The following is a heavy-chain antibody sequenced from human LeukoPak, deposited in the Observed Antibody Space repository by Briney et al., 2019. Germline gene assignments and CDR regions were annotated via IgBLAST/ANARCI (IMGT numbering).Heavy chain of an antibody. CDR2: INPNSGGT. V-gene: IGHV1-2*04. CDR1: GYTFTGYY. J-gene: IGHJ6*04. Sequence: ASVKVSCKASGYTFTGYYMHWVRQAPGQGLEWMGWINPNSGGTNYAKKLQGWVTMTRDTSISTAYMELSRLRSDDTAVYYCARSGGRSYYGSGSYSVFSSDYYYYYGMDVWGKGTTVTVSS. CDR3: ARSGGRSYYGSGSYSVFSSDYYYYYGMDV. D-gene: IGHD3-10*01.